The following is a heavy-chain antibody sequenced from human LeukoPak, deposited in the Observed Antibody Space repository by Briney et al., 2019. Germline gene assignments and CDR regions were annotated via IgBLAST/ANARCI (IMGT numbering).Heavy chain of an antibody. CDR1: GFTFRTYA. J-gene: IGHJ5*02. D-gene: IGHD6-13*01. CDR3: ASSYSSSWYAWFDP. Sequence: PGGSLRLSCAASGFTFRTYAMSWVRQAPGKGLEWVSGISDSGDGTYYAESVKGRFTISRDNSKNTLYLQMNSLRAEDTAVYYCASSYSSSWYAWFDPWGQGTLVTVSS. CDR2: ISDSGDGT. V-gene: IGHV3-23*01.